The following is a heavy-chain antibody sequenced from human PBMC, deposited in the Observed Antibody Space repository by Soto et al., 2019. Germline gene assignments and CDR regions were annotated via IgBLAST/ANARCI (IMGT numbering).Heavy chain of an antibody. J-gene: IGHJ4*01. CDR3: ARVAYGNGWIFDH. V-gene: IGHV3-7*01. CDR1: GFTFSNYW. Sequence: GGSLRLSCAASGFTFSNYWMSWVRQAPGKGLEWVANIKQDGSEKYYVDSVKGRFTLSRDNAQNSLQLQMNSLRAEDTAIYFWARVAYGNGWIFDHWGQGTLVTVSS. CDR2: IKQDGSEK. D-gene: IGHD6-19*01.